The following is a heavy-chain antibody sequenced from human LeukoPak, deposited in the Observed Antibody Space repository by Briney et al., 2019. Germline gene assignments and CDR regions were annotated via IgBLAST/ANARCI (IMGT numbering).Heavy chain of an antibody. V-gene: IGHV4-59*08. D-gene: IGHD3-10*01. CDR2: IYYSWRT. Sequence: SETLSLTCTVSGGSISSYYWSWIRQPPGKGLEWIGYIYYSWRTNYNPSLKSRVTISVDTSKNHFSLKLSSVTAADTAVYYCARREVRGVIFYWGQGTLVTVSS. CDR1: GGSISSYY. CDR3: ARREVRGVIFY. J-gene: IGHJ4*02.